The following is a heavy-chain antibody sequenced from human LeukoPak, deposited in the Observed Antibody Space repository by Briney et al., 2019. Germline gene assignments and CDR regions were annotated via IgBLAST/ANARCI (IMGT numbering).Heavy chain of an antibody. D-gene: IGHD2-2*01. J-gene: IGHJ3*02. V-gene: IGHV1-3*01. CDR3: ARGLGYCSSPGCYAEANAFDS. CDR2: INPGNGNT. Sequence: ASVKVSCKASGYTFTSYAMHWVRQAPGQRLEWMGWINPGNGNTKYSQKFQGRVTITRDTSTSTAYMELSRLRSEDTAVYYCARGLGYCSSPGCYAEANAFDSWGQATMVTVS. CDR1: GYTFTSYA.